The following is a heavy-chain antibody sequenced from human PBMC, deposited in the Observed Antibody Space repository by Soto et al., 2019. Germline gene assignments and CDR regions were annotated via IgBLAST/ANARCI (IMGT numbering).Heavy chain of an antibody. J-gene: IGHJ4*02. CDR2: IWYDGSNK. CDR3: ARGEDYYDSSGPEPYYFAC. CDR1: GFTFSSYG. V-gene: IGHV3-33*01. D-gene: IGHD3-22*01. Sequence: GRYMRLSCAASGFTFSSYGMHWVRQAPGKGLEWVAVIWYDGSNKYYADSVKGRFTISRDNSKNTLYLQMNSLRAEDTAVYYGARGEDYYDSSGPEPYYFACWGQGTLVTVSS.